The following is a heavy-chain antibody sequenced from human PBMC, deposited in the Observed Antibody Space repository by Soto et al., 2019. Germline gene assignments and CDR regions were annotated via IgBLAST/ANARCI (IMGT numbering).Heavy chain of an antibody. Sequence: GGSLKISCKGSGYSFTSYWISWVRQMPGKGLEWMGRIDPSDSYTNYSPSFQGHVTISADKSISTAYLQWSSLKASDTAMYYCAIEEYYDDSSGYYSTDYWGQGTLVTVSS. J-gene: IGHJ4*02. CDR3: AIEEYYDDSSGYYSTDY. CDR2: IDPSDSYT. D-gene: IGHD3-22*01. V-gene: IGHV5-10-1*01. CDR1: GYSFTSYW.